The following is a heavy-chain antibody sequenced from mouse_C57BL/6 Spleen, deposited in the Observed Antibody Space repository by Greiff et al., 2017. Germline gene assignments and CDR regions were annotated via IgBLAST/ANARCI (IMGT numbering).Heavy chain of an antibody. V-gene: IGHV1-82*01. J-gene: IGHJ4*01. D-gene: IGHD2-5*01. CDR2: IYPGDGDT. CDR1: GYAFSSSW. Sequence: QVQLKESGPELVKPGASVKLSCKASGYAFSSSWMNWVKQRPGKGLEWIGRIYPGDGDTNYNGKFKGKATLTVDKSSSTAYMRLSSLTSEDSAVGCCARESNYGNYAMDYWGQGTSVTVSS. CDR3: ARESNYGNYAMDY.